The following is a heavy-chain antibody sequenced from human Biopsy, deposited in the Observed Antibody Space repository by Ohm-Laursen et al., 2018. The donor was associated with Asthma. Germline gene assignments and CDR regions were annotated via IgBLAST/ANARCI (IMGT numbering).Heavy chain of an antibody. D-gene: IGHD3-9*01. Sequence: ASEKVSCNASGYTFIHFAIHWVRQAPGQRIEWMGWINAGDGNTKYSQKFQGRVTITRDTSASTAYMDLRSLRSEDTAMYYCARTYYDFLTGQVNDAFALWGQGTMVTVSS. CDR1: GYTFIHFA. CDR3: ARTYYDFLTGQVNDAFAL. V-gene: IGHV1-3*01. J-gene: IGHJ3*01. CDR2: INAGDGNT.